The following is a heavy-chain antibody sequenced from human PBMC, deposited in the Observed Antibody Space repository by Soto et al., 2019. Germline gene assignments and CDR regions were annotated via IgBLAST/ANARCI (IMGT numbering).Heavy chain of an antibody. D-gene: IGHD1-26*01. V-gene: IGHV1-18*01. CDR2: ISAHNGNT. J-gene: IGHJ4*02. CDR3: VSGRYGDY. CDR1: GHDFTTYG. Sequence: QVHLVQSGAEVKKPGASVKVSCKGSGHDFTTYGITWVRQAPGQGLEWMAWISAHNGNTDYAQKLQGRVTVTRDTSTSTAYMELRRRRSDGTAMYYCVSGRYGDYWGQGALVTVSS.